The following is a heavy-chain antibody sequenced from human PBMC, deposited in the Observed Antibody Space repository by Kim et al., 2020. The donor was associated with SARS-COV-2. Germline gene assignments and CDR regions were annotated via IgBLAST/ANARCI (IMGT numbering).Heavy chain of an antibody. D-gene: IGHD1-26*01. CDR3: ARNSGWYDS. J-gene: IGHJ5*01. CDR2: SVPNAGFT. Sequence: GGSLRLSCVASGFRFNTNDMTWVRQAPGKGLEWVATSVPNAGFTYHADSVRGRFTMSRDDSKSAVYLQMNSLRVEDTAIYYCARNSGWYDSWGQGLLVTVSS. CDR1: GFRFNTND. V-gene: IGHV3-23*01.